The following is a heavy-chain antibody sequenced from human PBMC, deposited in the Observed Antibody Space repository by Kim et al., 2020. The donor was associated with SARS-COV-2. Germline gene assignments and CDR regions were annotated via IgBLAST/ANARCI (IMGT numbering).Heavy chain of an antibody. CDR2: ISGSGGST. V-gene: IGHV3-23*01. J-gene: IGHJ6*02. CDR3: AKAKTPHYSGSYSYYYYGMDV. D-gene: IGHD1-26*01. CDR1: GFTFSSYA. Sequence: GGSLRLSCAASGFTFSSYAMSWVRQAPGKGLEWVSAISGSGGSTYYADSVKGRFTISRDNSKNTLYLQMNSLRAEDTAVYYCAKAKTPHYSGSYSYYYYGMDVWGQGTTVTVSS.